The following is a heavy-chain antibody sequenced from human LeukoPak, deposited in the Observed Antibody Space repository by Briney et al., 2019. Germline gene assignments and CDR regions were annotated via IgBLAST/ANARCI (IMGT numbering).Heavy chain of an antibody. J-gene: IGHJ4*02. CDR3: ARADYSNYVRFDY. V-gene: IGHV4-30-4*08. CDR1: GGSISSGDYY. D-gene: IGHD4-11*01. Sequence: PSQTLSLTCTVSGGSISSGDYYWSWIRQPPGKGLEWIVYIYYSGSTYYNPSLKSRVTISVDTSKNQFSLKLSSVTAADTAVYYCARADYSNYVRFDYWGQGTLVTVSS. CDR2: IYYSGST.